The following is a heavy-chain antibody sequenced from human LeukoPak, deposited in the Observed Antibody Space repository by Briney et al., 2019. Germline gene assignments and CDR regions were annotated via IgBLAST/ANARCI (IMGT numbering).Heavy chain of an antibody. V-gene: IGHV3-23*01. J-gene: IGHJ6*03. CDR2: ISGSGGST. CDR1: GFTFSSYA. D-gene: IGHD3-22*01. CDR3: AKNTYYYDSSGYGDYYYIDV. Sequence: PGGSLRLSCAASGFTFSSYAMSWVRQAPGKGLEWVSAISGSGGSTYYADSVKGRFTISRDNSKNTLYLQMNSLRAEDTAVYYCAKNTYYYDSSGYGDYYYIDVWGKGTTVTVSS.